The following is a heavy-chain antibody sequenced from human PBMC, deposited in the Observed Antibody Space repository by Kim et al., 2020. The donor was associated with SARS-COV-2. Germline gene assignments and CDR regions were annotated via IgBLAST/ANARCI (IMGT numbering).Heavy chain of an antibody. V-gene: IGHV3-64D*06. CDR2: ISPNGANT. J-gene: IGHJ4*02. CDR1: GFTFRKYA. CDR3: VKDVFSGSANFVY. Sequence: GGSLRLSCSASGFTFRKYAMHWIRQAPGKGLESVSEISPNGANTYYTDSVRGRFTVSRDNSRNTLYLLMSVLRPDDTAVYFCVKDVFSGSANFVYGGQGARVTVSS. D-gene: IGHD3-10*01.